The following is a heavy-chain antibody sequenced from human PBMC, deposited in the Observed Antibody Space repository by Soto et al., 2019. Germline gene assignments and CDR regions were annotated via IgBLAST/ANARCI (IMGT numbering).Heavy chain of an antibody. J-gene: IGHJ2*01. CDR1: GFTFSSYA. V-gene: IGHV3-23*01. CDR3: AKDKRNYGDYVHWYFDL. Sequence: EVQLLESGGGLVQPGGSLRLSCAASGFTFSSYAMSWVRQAPGKGLEWVSAISGSGGSTYYADSVKGRFTISRDNFKNTLYLQMNSLRAEDTAVYYCAKDKRNYGDYVHWYFDLWGRGTLVTVSS. CDR2: ISGSGGST. D-gene: IGHD4-17*01.